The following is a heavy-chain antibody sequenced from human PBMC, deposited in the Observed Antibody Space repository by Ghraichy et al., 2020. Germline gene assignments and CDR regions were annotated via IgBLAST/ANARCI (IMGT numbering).Heavy chain of an antibody. D-gene: IGHD5-12*01. J-gene: IGHJ2*01. Sequence: GGSLRLSSAASGFTFSSYDMHWVRQPLGKGLEWVSVIGIAGDTYYPGSVKGRFTISRENAKNSLYLQMNSLRAGDTAMYYCARGIMATHRDWYFDLWGRGTLVTVSS. V-gene: IGHV3-13*01. CDR1: GFTFSSYD. CDR3: ARGIMATHRDWYFDL. CDR2: IGIAGDT.